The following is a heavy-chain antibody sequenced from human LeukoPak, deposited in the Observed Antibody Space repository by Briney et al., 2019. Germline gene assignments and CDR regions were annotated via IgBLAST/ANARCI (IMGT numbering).Heavy chain of an antibody. CDR1: GFTFNTYS. Sequence: GGSLRLSCEASGFTFNTYSMNWARQAPGKGLEWVAVISYDGSNKYYADSVKGRFTISRDNSKNTLYLQMNSLRAEDTAVYYCAKGSIVGATSYYYLDVWGTGTTVTVSS. J-gene: IGHJ6*03. D-gene: IGHD1-26*01. CDR3: AKGSIVGATSYYYLDV. V-gene: IGHV3-30*04. CDR2: ISYDGSNK.